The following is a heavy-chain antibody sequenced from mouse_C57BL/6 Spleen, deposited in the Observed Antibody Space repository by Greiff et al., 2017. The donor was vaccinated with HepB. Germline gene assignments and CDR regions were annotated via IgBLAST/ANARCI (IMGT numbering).Heavy chain of an antibody. D-gene: IGHD4-1*01. CDR2: ISYDGSN. CDR1: GYSITSGYY. J-gene: IGHJ2*01. CDR3: ASDNSGKDYFDY. V-gene: IGHV3-6*01. Sequence: EESGPGLVKPSQSLSLTCSVTGYSITSGYYWNWIRQFPGNKLEWMGYISYDGSNNYNQSLKNRISITRDTSKNKFFLKLNSVTTEDTATYYCASDNSGKDYFDYWGQGTTLTVSS.